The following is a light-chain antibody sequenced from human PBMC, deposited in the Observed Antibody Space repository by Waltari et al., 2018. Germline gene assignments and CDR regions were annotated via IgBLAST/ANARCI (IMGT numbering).Light chain of an antibody. CDR2: RAS. CDR3: QQYKSYST. J-gene: IGKJ1*01. CDR1: QNIDSW. V-gene: IGKV1-5*03. Sequence: DIQMTQTPSTLSASVGDRVTITCRASQNIDSWLAWYQQKPRKAPKLLIYRASSLESGVPSRFSGSGDGTEFTLTISGLQPDDFATYYCQQYKSYSTFGQGTKVDIK.